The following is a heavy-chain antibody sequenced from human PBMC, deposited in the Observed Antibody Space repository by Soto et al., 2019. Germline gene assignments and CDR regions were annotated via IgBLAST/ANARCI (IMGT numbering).Heavy chain of an antibody. V-gene: IGHV4-34*01. Sequence: SETLSLTCAAYGGSFSGYYWSWIRQPPGKGLEWIGEINHSGSTNYNPSLKSRVTISVDTSKNQFSLKLSSVTAADTAVYYCARAISYYDFWSGSGWFDPWGQGTLVTVSS. J-gene: IGHJ5*02. CDR2: INHSGST. CDR1: GGSFSGYY. CDR3: ARAISYYDFWSGSGWFDP. D-gene: IGHD3-3*01.